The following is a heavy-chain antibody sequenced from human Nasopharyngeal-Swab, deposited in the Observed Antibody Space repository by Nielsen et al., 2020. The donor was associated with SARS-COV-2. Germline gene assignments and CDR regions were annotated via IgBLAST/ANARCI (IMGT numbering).Heavy chain of an antibody. V-gene: IGHV5-10-1*01. J-gene: IGHJ5*02. Sequence: GGSLRLSCKGSGYSFTSYWISWVRQMPGKGLEWMGRIDPSDSYTNYSPSFQGHVTISADKSISTAYLQWSSLKASDTAVYYCARTNVYCSGGSCFVWFDPWGQGTLVTVSS. CDR3: ARTNVYCSGGSCFVWFDP. CDR1: GYSFTSYW. D-gene: IGHD2-15*01. CDR2: IDPSDSYT.